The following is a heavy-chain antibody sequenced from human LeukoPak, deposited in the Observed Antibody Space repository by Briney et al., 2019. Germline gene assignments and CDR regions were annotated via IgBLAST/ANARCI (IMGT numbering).Heavy chain of an antibody. Sequence: GMSLRLSCAASGFTLSSYAMHWVRQAPGKGLEWVAVISYDGSNKYYADSVKGRFTISRDNSKNTLYLQMNSLRAEDTAVYYCARDLVDSSGCFDYWGQGTLVTVSS. J-gene: IGHJ4*02. CDR3: ARDLVDSSGCFDY. V-gene: IGHV3-30-3*01. CDR1: GFTLSSYA. D-gene: IGHD6-19*01. CDR2: ISYDGSNK.